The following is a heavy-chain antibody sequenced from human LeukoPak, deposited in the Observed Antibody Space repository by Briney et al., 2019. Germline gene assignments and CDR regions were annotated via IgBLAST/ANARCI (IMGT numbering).Heavy chain of an antibody. J-gene: IGHJ3*02. Sequence: SGGSLRLSCAASGFTFSSYGMHWVRQAPGKGLEWVAVIWYDGSNKYYADSVKGRFTISRDNSKNTLYLQMNSLRAEDTAVYYCAKERNDCSGGSCHYLDAFDIXGQGTMVTVSS. CDR3: AKERNDCSGGSCHYLDAFDI. CDR1: GFTFSSYG. V-gene: IGHV3-33*06. CDR2: IWYDGSNK. D-gene: IGHD2-15*01.